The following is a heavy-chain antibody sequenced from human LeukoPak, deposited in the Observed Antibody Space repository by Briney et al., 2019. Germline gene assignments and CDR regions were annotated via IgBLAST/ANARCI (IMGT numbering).Heavy chain of an antibody. CDR3: ARDVGNELDY. CDR2: INHSGST. D-gene: IGHD1-1*01. J-gene: IGHJ4*02. Sequence: PSETLSLTCAVYGGSFSGYYWSWFRQPPGKGLEWIGEINHSGSTNYNPSLKSRVTISVDTSKNQFSLKLSSVTAADTAVYNCARDVGNELDYRGQGTLVTVSS. CDR1: GGSFSGYY. V-gene: IGHV4-34*01.